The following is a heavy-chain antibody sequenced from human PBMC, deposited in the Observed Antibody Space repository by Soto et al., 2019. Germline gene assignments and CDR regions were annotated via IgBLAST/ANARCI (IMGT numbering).Heavy chain of an antibody. J-gene: IGHJ4*02. Sequence: PSETLSLTCAVSSGSISSSNWWSWVRQPPGKGLEWIGETYHSGSTNYNPSLKSRVTISVDKSKNQFSLKLSSVTAADTAVYYCARDACSSSHASSYYFDYWGQGTLVTVSS. CDR2: TYHSGST. CDR3: ARDACSSSHASSYYFDY. D-gene: IGHD6-6*01. CDR1: SGSISSSNW. V-gene: IGHV4-4*02.